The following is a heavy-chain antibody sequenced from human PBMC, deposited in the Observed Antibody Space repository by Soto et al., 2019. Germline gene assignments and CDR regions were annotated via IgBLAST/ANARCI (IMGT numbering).Heavy chain of an antibody. CDR2: IIGSGGST. CDR1: GFTFSSYA. V-gene: IGHV3-23*01. CDR3: AKYTMTYYYYSCMDV. Sequence: PGGSLRLSCAASGFTFSSYAMSWVRQAPGKGLEWVSAIIGSGGSTYSADSVKGRFTMSRDNSKNTLYLQMNSLRAEDTAIYYCAKYTMTYYYYSCMDVWGKGTTVTVSS. J-gene: IGHJ6*03. D-gene: IGHD3-3*01.